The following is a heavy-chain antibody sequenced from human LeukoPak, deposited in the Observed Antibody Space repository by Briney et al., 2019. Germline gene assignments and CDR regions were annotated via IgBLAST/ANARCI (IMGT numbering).Heavy chain of an antibody. CDR3: ARDDYGVFDAFDV. J-gene: IGHJ3*01. CDR1: GGSISSHY. Sequence: PSETLSLTCTVSGGSISSHYWSWIRQPPGKEREWIGYIYNSGSTNYNPSLKSRVTISLDTSKNQFSLHLTSVTAADTAVYFCARDDYGVFDAFDVWGQGTVVTVSS. V-gene: IGHV4-59*08. D-gene: IGHD3-16*01. CDR2: IYNSGST.